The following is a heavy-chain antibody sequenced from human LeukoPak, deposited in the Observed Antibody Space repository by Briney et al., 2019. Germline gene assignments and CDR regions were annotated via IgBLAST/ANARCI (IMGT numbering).Heavy chain of an antibody. Sequence: ASVTVSCKASGGTFSSYAISWVRQAPGQGLEWMGGIIPIFGTANYAQKFQGRVTITADESTSTAYMELSSLRSEDTAVYYCAGLGYCSGGSCSYFDYWGQRTLVTVSS. CDR3: AGLGYCSGGSCSYFDY. V-gene: IGHV1-69*13. J-gene: IGHJ4*02. CDR1: GGTFSSYA. CDR2: IIPIFGTA. D-gene: IGHD2-15*01.